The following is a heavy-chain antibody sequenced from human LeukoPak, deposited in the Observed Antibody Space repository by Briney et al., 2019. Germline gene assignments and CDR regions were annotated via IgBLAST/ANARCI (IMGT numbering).Heavy chain of an antibody. CDR1: GFTFSDYV. CDR2: INSGSTYT. J-gene: IGHJ4*02. Sequence: GGSLRLSCTASGFTFSDYVMNWVRQAPGKGLEWVSSINSGSTYTYYTESVKGRFTVSRDNAKNSLFLQMNSRRAEDTAIYYCARSLTTLTYEGYWGQGTLVTVSS. D-gene: IGHD1-1*01. V-gene: IGHV3-21*01. CDR3: ARSLTTLTYEGY.